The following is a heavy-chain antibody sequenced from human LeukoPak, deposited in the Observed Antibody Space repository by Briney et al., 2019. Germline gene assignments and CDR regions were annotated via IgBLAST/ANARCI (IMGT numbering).Heavy chain of an antibody. D-gene: IGHD2-2*02. CDR3: ARGPRDDVVVPAAIPASYFDY. Sequence: GSLRLSCAASGFTVSSNYMSWVRQAPGKGLEWIGEINHSGSTNYNPSLKSRVTISVDTSKNQFSLKLSSVTAADTAVYYCARGPRDDVVVPAAIPASYFDYWGQGTLVTVSS. V-gene: IGHV4-34*01. CDR1: GFTVSSNY. CDR2: INHSGST. J-gene: IGHJ4*02.